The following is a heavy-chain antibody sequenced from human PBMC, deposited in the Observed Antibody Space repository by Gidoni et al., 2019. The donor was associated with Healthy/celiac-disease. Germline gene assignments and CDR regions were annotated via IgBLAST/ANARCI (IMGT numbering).Heavy chain of an antibody. V-gene: IGHV4-59*08. CDR2: IYYSGST. CDR3: ARRVTISPPGNIWFDP. D-gene: IGHD3-9*01. Sequence: QVQLQESGPGLVKPSETLSLTCTVSGGSISRYYWSWIRQPPGKGLEWIGYIYYSGSTNYNPSLKSRVTISVDTSKNQFSLKLSSVTAADTAVYYCARRVTISPPGNIWFDPWGQGTLVTVSS. CDR1: GGSISRYY. J-gene: IGHJ5*02.